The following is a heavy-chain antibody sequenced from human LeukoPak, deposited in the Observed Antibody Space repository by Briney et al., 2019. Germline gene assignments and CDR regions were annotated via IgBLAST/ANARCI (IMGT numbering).Heavy chain of an antibody. CDR2: INHSGST. V-gene: IGHV4-34*01. CDR3: ARVRVEPWFLFGRQAAPAYFDY. CDR1: GGSFSGYY. Sequence: PSETLSLTCAVYGGSFSGYYWSWIRQPPGKGLEWIGEINHSGSTNYNPSLKSRVTISVDTSKNQFSLKLSSVTAADTAVYYCARVRVEPWFLFGRQAAPAYFDYWGQGTLVTVSS. J-gene: IGHJ4*02. D-gene: IGHD3-16*01.